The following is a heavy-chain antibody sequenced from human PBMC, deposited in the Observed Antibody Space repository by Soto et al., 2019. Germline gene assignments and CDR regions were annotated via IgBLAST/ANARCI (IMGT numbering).Heavy chain of an antibody. Sequence: QVQLQESGPGLVKPSQPLSLTCTVPGGSISSGDYYWSWIRQPPGKGLEWIGYIYYSGSTYYNPSLKSRVTISVDTSKNQFSLKLSSVTAADTAVYYCARERPDGARLDPWGQGTLVTASS. J-gene: IGHJ5*02. CDR2: IYYSGST. CDR1: GGSISSGDYY. D-gene: IGHD6-6*01. CDR3: ARERPDGARLDP. V-gene: IGHV4-30-4*01.